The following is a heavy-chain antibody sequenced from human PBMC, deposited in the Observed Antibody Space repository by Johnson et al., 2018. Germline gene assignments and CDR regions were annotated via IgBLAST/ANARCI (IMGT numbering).Heavy chain of an antibody. CDR2: MYYTGSA. V-gene: IGHV4-59*01. Sequence: QVQLQESGPGLVKPSETLSLTCTVSGGSINNYYWSWIRQPPGKGLEWTGYMYYTGSANYNPSLKSRVTMSLDTSKNQFSLKLSPVTAADTAVYYCARDVRGAFDIWGQGTMVTVSS. CDR3: ARDVRGAFDI. J-gene: IGHJ3*02. CDR1: GGSINNYY.